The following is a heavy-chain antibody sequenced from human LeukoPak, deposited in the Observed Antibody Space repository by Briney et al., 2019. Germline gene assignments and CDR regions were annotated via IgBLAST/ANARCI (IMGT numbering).Heavy chain of an antibody. V-gene: IGHV3-66*01. CDR2: VYSGGDT. CDR3: ARDPPAVLLDTYG. D-gene: IGHD2/OR15-2a*01. J-gene: IGHJ4*02. CDR1: GFSVTSNY. Sequence: PGGSLRLSCTASGFSVTSNYINWVRQAPGKGLEWVSLVYSGGDTYYADSVKGRFTISRDNSKNMVYLQMNRLRAEDTALYYCARDPPAVLLDTYGWGQGTPVTVSS.